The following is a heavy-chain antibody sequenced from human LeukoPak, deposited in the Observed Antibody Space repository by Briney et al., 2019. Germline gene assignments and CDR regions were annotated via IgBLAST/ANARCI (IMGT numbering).Heavy chain of an antibody. CDR2: IKPDGSEQ. D-gene: IGHD5-18*01. Sequence: GGSLRLSCAASGFTFSNYWMVWVRQAPWKGLEWVAHIKPDGSEQYYLDSVRGRFTISRDNAKTSLYLQMSSLRAEDTAVYYCATSGYNFGLDYWGQGTLVTVSS. CDR3: ATSGYNFGLDY. V-gene: IGHV3-7*01. CDR1: GFTFSNYW. J-gene: IGHJ4*02.